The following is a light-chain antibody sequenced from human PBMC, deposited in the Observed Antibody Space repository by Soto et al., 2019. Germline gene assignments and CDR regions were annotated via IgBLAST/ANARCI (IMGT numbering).Light chain of an antibody. CDR2: EIN. CDR3: SSFVGNSAVL. CDR1: SSDFGSSNY. V-gene: IGLV2-8*01. J-gene: IGLJ2*01. Sequence: QSALTQPPSASGSPGQSVTISCTGTSSDFGSSNYVSWYQLYPGKAPKVIIYEINKRPSGVPDRFSGSKSGNTASLTVSGLQPEDEADYYCSSFVGNSAVLFGGGTKLTVL.